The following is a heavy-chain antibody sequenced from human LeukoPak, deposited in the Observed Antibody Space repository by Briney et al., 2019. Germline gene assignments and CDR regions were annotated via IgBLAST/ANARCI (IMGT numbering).Heavy chain of an antibody. CDR2: VYYTWST. D-gene: IGHD2-21*02. J-gene: IGHJ4*02. CDR1: GGSLSSYY. CDR3: AKVKECSGDCYPFEY. V-gene: IGHV4-59*01. Sequence: PSETLPLTCTVSGGSLSSYYWSWIRQPPGKGLEWIGYVYYTWSTDYNPSLKGRVTISVDKSKNQFSLKLTSVTAADTAVYYCAKVKECSGDCYPFEYWGQGILVTVAS.